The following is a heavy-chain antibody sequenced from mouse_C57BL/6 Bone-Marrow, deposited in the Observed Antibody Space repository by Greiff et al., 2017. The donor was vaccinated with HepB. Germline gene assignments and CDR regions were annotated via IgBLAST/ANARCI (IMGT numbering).Heavy chain of an antibody. J-gene: IGHJ2*01. Sequence: EVQLQQSGPELVKPGASVKISCKASGYTFTDYYMNWVKQSHGKSLEWIGDINPDNGGTSYNQKFKGKATLTVDKSSSTAYMEIRSLTSEDSAVYYCARNYGSSSYYFDYWGQGTTLTVSS. D-gene: IGHD1-1*01. CDR1: GYTFTDYY. CDR3: ARNYGSSSYYFDY. CDR2: INPDNGGT. V-gene: IGHV1-26*01.